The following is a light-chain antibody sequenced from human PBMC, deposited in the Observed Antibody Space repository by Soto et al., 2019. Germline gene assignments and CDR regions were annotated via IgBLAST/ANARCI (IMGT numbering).Light chain of an antibody. Sequence: DIQMTQSPSTLSASVGDRVTITCRASQSISSWLAGYQQKPGKAPKLLIYDASRLESGVPSRFSGSGAGTEFTLTISSLQPDDFATYYCQQYNSYSPTFGQGTKVEIK. CDR3: QQYNSYSPT. CDR1: QSISSW. V-gene: IGKV1-5*01. J-gene: IGKJ1*01. CDR2: DAS.